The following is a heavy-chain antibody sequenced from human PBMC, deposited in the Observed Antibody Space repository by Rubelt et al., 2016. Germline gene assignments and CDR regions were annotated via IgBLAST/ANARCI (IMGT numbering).Heavy chain of an antibody. D-gene: IGHD2-21*01. Sequence: EVQLVESGGGLIQPGGSLRLSCVGSGFTFNRYSINWVRQTPGKGLEWISYISGDSGTIYYADSVRGRFTISRGHVRNSRYLQMTRLRAEDTAVYYCVRGYLSNSFDQWGQGTLVTASS. J-gene: IGHJ4*02. CDR3: VRGYLSNSFDQ. V-gene: IGHV3-48*04. CDR2: ISGDSGTI. CDR1: GFTFNRYS.